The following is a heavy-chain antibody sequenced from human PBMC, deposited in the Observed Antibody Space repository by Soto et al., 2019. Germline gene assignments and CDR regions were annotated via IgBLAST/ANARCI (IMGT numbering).Heavy chain of an antibody. CDR1: GFTVSNDY. Sequence: GGSLRLSCAASGFTVSNDYMSWVRQAPGKGLEWVSVIYSGGTTFYADSVKGRFTISRDSSKNTLYLQMNSLRAEDTAVYYCARGLGFCSGGSCLHYWGQGTLVTVSS. D-gene: IGHD2-15*01. V-gene: IGHV3-53*01. CDR2: IYSGGTT. CDR3: ARGLGFCSGGSCLHY. J-gene: IGHJ4*02.